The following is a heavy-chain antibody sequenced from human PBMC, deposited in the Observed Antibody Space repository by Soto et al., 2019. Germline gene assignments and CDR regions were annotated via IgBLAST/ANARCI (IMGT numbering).Heavy chain of an antibody. Sequence: QVPLVQSGAEVKKPGASVKVSCKASGYTFTSYGISWVRQAPGQGLEWMGWISAYNGNTNYAQKLQGRATMTTDTSTSTAYMELRSLRSDDTAVYYCARDRQQRANKKPYNWFDPWGQGTLVTVSS. CDR2: ISAYNGNT. V-gene: IGHV1-18*01. J-gene: IGHJ5*02. D-gene: IGHD6-13*01. CDR1: GYTFTSYG. CDR3: ARDRQQRANKKPYNWFDP.